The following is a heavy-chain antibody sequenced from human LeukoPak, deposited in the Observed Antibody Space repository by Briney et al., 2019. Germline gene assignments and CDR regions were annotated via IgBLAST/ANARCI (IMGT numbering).Heavy chain of an antibody. V-gene: IGHV4-31*03. CDR1: GGSISSGGYY. J-gene: IGHJ4*02. CDR2: IYYSGST. Sequence: SQTLSLTCTVSGGSISSGGYYWGWIRQHPGKGLEWIGYIYYSGSTYYNPSLKSRVTISVDTSKNQFSLKLSSVTAADTAVYYCARALGLGYCSGGSCYPYYFDYWGQGTLVTVSS. D-gene: IGHD2-15*01. CDR3: ARALGLGYCSGGSCYPYYFDY.